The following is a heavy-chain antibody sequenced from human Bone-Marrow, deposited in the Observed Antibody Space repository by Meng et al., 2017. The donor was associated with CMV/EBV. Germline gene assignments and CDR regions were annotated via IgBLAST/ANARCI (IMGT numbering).Heavy chain of an antibody. V-gene: IGHV1-8*03. CDR3: ARELPRGGKYYNGMDV. CDR2: MNPNSGNT. CDR1: GYTFTSYD. J-gene: IGHJ6*02. Sequence: ASVKVSCKASGYTFTSYDINWVRQATGQGLEWMGWMNPNSGNTGYAQKFQGRVTITRNTSISTAYMELSSLRSEDTAVYYCARELPRGGKYYNGMDVWGQGTTVTVSS. D-gene: IGHD3-10*01.